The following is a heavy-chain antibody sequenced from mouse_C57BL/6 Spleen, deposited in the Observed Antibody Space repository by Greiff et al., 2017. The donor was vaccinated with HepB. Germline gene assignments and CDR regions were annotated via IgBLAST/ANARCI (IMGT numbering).Heavy chain of an antibody. Sequence: EVKLVESGGGLVQPGGSLSLSCAASGFTFTDYYMSWVRQPPGKALEWLGFIRNKANGYTTEYSASVKGRFTISRDNSQSILYLQMNALRAEDSATYYCARLYYGSSQAWFAYWGQGTLVTVSA. J-gene: IGHJ3*01. CDR3: ARLYYGSSQAWFAY. CDR2: IRNKANGYTT. CDR1: GFTFTDYY. V-gene: IGHV7-3*01. D-gene: IGHD1-1*01.